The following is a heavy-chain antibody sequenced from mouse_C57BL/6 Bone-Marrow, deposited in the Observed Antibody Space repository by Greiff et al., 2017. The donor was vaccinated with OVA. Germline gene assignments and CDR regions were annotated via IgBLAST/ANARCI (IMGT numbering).Heavy chain of an antibody. CDR3: VKASNYYGSSLYYAMDY. CDR2: IRNKANGYTT. J-gene: IGHJ4*01. Sequence: EVQVVESGGGLVQPGASLRLSCAASGFTFTDYYMSWVRQPPGKAPEWLALIRNKANGYTTEYTASVKGRFTISRDNSQNILYLQMNTLRAEDSATYYCVKASNYYGSSLYYAMDYWGQGTSVTVSS. CDR1: GFTFTDYY. D-gene: IGHD1-1*01. V-gene: IGHV7-4*01.